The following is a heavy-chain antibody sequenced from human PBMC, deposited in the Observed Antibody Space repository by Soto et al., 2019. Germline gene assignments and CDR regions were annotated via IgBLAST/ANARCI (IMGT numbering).Heavy chain of an antibody. J-gene: IGHJ6*02. CDR3: ARVGDSGSSPHGMDV. Sequence: QVQLVQSGAEVKKPGSSVKVSCKASGGTFSSYAISWVRQAPGQGLEWMGGIIPIFGTANYAQKFQGRVTITADKSTSTAYMELSSLSVEDTAEYYCARVGDSGSSPHGMDVWGQGTTVTVSS. V-gene: IGHV1-69*06. D-gene: IGHD6-6*01. CDR2: IIPIFGTA. CDR1: GGTFSSYA.